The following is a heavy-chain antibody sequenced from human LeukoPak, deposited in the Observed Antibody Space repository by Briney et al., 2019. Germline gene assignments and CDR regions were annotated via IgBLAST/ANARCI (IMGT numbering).Heavy chain of an antibody. V-gene: IGHV3-23*01. CDR3: AMELGAFDI. CDR1: GFHLSSYA. CDR2: ISGSGGST. Sequence: GSLRLSFAASGFHLSSYAMNWVRQAPGKGLEWVSAISGSGGSTYYADSVKGRFTISRDNSKNTLYLQMNSLRAEDTAVYYCAMELGAFDIWGQGTMVTVSS. J-gene: IGHJ3*02. D-gene: IGHD1-26*01.